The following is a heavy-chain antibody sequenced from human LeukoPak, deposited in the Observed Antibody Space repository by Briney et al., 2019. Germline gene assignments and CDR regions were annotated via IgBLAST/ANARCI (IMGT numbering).Heavy chain of an antibody. J-gene: IGHJ3*02. CDR1: GGSISSGGYS. CDR3: ARSRLNYYGSANHDAFDI. CDR2: IYHSGST. V-gene: IGHV4-30-2*01. D-gene: IGHD3-10*01. Sequence: SETLSLTCAVSGGSISSGGYSWSWIRQPPGKGLEWNGYIYHSGSTYYNPSLKSRVTISVDRSKNQFSLKLSSVTAADTAVYYCARSRLNYYGSANHDAFDIWGQGTMVTVSS.